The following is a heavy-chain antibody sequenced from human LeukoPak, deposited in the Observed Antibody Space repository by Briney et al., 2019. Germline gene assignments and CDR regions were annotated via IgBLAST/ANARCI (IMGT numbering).Heavy chain of an antibody. Sequence: PSETLSLTCTVSGGSVSSGSYYWSWIRQPPGKGLEWIGYIYYSGSAKYNPSLKSRVTISVDTSKNQFSLKLTSLTAADTAVYYCARGFGDWGLSWFDPWGQGTLVTVSS. V-gene: IGHV4-61*01. CDR2: IYYSGSA. CDR3: ARGFGDWGLSWFDP. CDR1: GGSVSSGSYY. D-gene: IGHD3-10*01. J-gene: IGHJ5*02.